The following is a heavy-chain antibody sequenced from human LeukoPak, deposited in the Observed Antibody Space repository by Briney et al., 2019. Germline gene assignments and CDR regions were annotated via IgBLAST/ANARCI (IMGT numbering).Heavy chain of an antibody. J-gene: IGHJ4*02. CDR3: AKMVRDPSDY. Sequence: GGSLRLSCAASGFTFSSYAMSWGRQASGPGLQWVSAISGSGGSTYYADSVKGRFTISRDNSKNTLYLQMNSLRAEDTAVYYCAKMVRDPSDYWGQGTLVTVSS. CDR2: ISGSGGST. CDR1: GFTFSSYA. V-gene: IGHV3-23*01. D-gene: IGHD3-10*01.